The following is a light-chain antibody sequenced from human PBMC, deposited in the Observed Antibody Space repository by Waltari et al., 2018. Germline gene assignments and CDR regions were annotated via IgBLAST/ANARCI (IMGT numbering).Light chain of an antibody. Sequence: EVILTQSPDTLSLSPGARATLSCRASQNITNNYLARYQQKPGLAPRLFIYDSSSRATGVPDRFSGSGSGTDFTLTIGRLEPEDYAVYYCQQYENSPLTFGGGTQVETK. V-gene: IGKV3-20*01. CDR2: DSS. CDR3: QQYENSPLT. CDR1: QNITNNY. J-gene: IGKJ4*01.